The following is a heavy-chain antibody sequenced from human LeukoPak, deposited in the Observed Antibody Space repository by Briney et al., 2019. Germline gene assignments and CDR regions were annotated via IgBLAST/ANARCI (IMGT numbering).Heavy chain of an antibody. CDR3: ARDHQEYCSGGSCTYFDY. J-gene: IGHJ4*02. CDR1: GFTFSSYS. Sequence: PGGSLRLSCAASGFTFSSYSMNWVRQAPGKGLEWVSSISSSSSYIYYTASVKGRFTISRDNAKNSLYLQMNSLRAEDTAVYYCARDHQEYCSGGSCTYFDYWGQGTLVTVSS. D-gene: IGHD2-15*01. V-gene: IGHV3-21*01. CDR2: ISSSSSYI.